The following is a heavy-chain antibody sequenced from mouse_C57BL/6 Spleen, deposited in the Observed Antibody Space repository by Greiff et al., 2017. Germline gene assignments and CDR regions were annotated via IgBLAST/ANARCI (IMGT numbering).Heavy chain of an antibody. V-gene: IGHV1-62-2*01. CDR2: FYPGSGSI. D-gene: IGHD1-1*01. J-gene: IGHJ1*03. Sequence: QVQLQQSGAELVKPGASVKLSCKASGYTFTEYTIHWVKQRSGQGLEWIGWFYPGSGSIKYNEKFKDKATLTADKSSSTVYMELSRLTSEDSAVYFCARHESPHYGSSYWDFDVWGTGTTVTVSS. CDR1: GYTFTEYT. CDR3: ARHESPHYGSSYWDFDV.